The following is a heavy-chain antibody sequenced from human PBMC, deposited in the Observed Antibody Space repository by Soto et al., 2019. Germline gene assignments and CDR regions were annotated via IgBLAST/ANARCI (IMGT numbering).Heavy chain of an antibody. J-gene: IGHJ4*01. Sequence: GASVKVSCKASGGTFSSYAISWVRQAPGQGLEGMGGIIPIFGTANYAQKFQGRVTITADESTSTAYMELSSLRSEDTAVYYCARDDLYYYDSSGYYKYYFDYXXHGTLVTXSS. CDR2: IIPIFGTA. D-gene: IGHD3-22*01. CDR1: GGTFSSYA. V-gene: IGHV1-69*13. CDR3: ARDDLYYYDSSGYYKYYFDY.